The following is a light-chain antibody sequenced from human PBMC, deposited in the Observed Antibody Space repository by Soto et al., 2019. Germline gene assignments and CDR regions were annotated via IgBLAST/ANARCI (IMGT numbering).Light chain of an antibody. CDR3: QQYSDSAWT. Sequence: EIVLTQSPGTLSLSTGERATLSCRASQSVSSSYLGWYQQKPGQAPRLLIFGTSHRATDIPDRFSGSGSESDFTLTISRLEPEDFAVYYCQQYSDSAWTFGQGTRVEVK. CDR1: QSVSSSY. J-gene: IGKJ1*01. CDR2: GTS. V-gene: IGKV3-20*01.